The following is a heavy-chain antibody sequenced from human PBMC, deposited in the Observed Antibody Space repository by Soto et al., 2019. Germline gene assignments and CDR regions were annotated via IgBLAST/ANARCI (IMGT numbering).Heavy chain of an antibody. CDR1: GGSISSYY. CDR3: ARETYYDNSGFRFADS. CDR2: IYYSGST. Sequence: SETLSLTCTVSGGSISSYYWSWIRQPPGKGLEWIGYIYYSGSTNYNPSLKSRVTISVDTSKNQFSLKLSSVTAADTAVYYCARETYYDNSGFRFADSWSQGTLVTVSS. J-gene: IGHJ4*02. D-gene: IGHD3-9*01. V-gene: IGHV4-59*01.